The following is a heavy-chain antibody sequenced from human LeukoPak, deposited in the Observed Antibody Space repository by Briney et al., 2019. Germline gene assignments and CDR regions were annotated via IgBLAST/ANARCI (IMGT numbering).Heavy chain of an antibody. V-gene: IGHV4-38-2*02. CDR1: GYSISSGYY. CDR2: IYHSGST. Sequence: SETLSLTCTVSGYSISSGYYWGWIRQPPGKGLEWIGSIYHSGSTYYNPSLKSRDTISVDTSKNQFSLKLSSVTAADTAVYYCVVGGIDYWGQGTLVTVSS. D-gene: IGHD2-15*01. J-gene: IGHJ4*02. CDR3: VVGGIDY.